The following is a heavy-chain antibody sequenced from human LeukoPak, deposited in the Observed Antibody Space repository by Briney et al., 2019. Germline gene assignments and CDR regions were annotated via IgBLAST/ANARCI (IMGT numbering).Heavy chain of an antibody. V-gene: IGHV3-30*02. Sequence: GGSLRLSCAASGFTFSSYGMHWVRQAPGKGLEWVAFIRYDGSNKYYADSVKGRFTISRDNSKNTLYLQMNSLRAEDTAVYYCVRDFWSGYPFDYWGQGTLVTVSS. CDR2: IRYDGSNK. J-gene: IGHJ4*02. D-gene: IGHD3-3*01. CDR1: GFTFSSYG. CDR3: VRDFWSGYPFDY.